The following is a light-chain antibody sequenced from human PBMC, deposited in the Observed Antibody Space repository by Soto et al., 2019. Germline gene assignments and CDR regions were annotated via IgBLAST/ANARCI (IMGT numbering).Light chain of an antibody. Sequence: QSVLTQPPSASSTPGQTVTISCSGSTSNIGTFYVYWYQHLPGTAPKLLIYLGAQRASAVSDRFSSSKSGTSASLAINGLRSDDEAEYYCAAWNANLNAYVFGSGTKVTVL. CDR1: TSNIGTFY. V-gene: IGLV1-47*02. CDR2: LGA. J-gene: IGLJ1*01. CDR3: AAWNANLNAYV.